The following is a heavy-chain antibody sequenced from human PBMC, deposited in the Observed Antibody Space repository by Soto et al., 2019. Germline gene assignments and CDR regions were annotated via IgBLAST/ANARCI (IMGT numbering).Heavy chain of an antibody. CDR1: GGSISSGDYY. CDR2: IYYSGST. D-gene: IGHD3-10*01. J-gene: IGHJ6*02. Sequence: PSETLSLTCTVSGGSISSGDYYWSWIRQPPGKGLEGIGYIYYSGSTYYNPSLKSRVTISVDTSKNQFSLKLSSVTAADTAVYYCARGRGITIVWSDDYGVDVWCQGTTVTVFS. V-gene: IGHV4-30-4*02. CDR3: ARGRGITIVWSDDYGVDV.